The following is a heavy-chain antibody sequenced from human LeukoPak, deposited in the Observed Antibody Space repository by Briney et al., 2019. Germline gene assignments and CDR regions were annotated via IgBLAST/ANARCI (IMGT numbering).Heavy chain of an antibody. V-gene: IGHV4-4*07. Sequence: SETLSLTCTVSGGSINTYYWSWIRQPAGKELEWIGRIYSSGTTNYNPSLKSRVSLSVDPSKNHASLTLTSVTAADTAVYYCARDHSLSPWAFDYWGQGILVTVSS. D-gene: IGHD4-11*01. CDR2: IYSSGTT. CDR1: GGSINTYY. J-gene: IGHJ4*02. CDR3: ARDHSLSPWAFDY.